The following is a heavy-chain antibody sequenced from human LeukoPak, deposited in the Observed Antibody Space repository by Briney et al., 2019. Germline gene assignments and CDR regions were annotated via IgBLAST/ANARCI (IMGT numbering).Heavy chain of an antibody. CDR1: GYRFTSYD. D-gene: IGHD2-2*01. J-gene: IGHJ4*02. CDR2: INPSGGST. Sequence: GASVKVSCKASGYRFTSYDMHWVRQAPGQGLEWMGIINPSGGSTSYAQRFQGRVAMTRDTSTTTVYMEVNSLTSEDTAVYYCARTYCTTTSCYQWLDYWGQGILVTISS. CDR3: ARTYCTTTSCYQWLDY. V-gene: IGHV1-46*01.